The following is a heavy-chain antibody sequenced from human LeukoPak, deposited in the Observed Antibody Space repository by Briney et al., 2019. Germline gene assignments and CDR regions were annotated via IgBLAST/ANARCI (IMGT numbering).Heavy chain of an antibody. V-gene: IGHV1-2*02. J-gene: IGHJ4*02. D-gene: IGHD4-17*01. Sequence: ASVKVSCMASGYTFTGYYMHWVRQSPGQGLEWMGWINPNSGGTNYAQKFQGRVTMTRDTSISTAYMELSRLRSDDTAVYYCAREEGSMDYGDYGYWGQGTLVTVSS. CDR1: GYTFTGYY. CDR3: AREEGSMDYGDYGY. CDR2: INPNSGGT.